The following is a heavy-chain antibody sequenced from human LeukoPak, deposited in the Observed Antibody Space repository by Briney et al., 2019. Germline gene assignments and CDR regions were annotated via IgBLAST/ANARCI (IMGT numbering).Heavy chain of an antibody. J-gene: IGHJ3*02. Sequence: SVTVSCKASGGTFSSYAISWVRQAPGQGLEWMGRIIPILGIANYAQKFQGRVTITADESTRSAYMELSSLRSEDTAVYYCARRVVTPGIIAFDIWGQGTMVTVSS. CDR3: ARRVVTPGIIAFDI. CDR2: IIPILGIA. D-gene: IGHD4-23*01. CDR1: GGTFSSYA. V-gene: IGHV1-69*04.